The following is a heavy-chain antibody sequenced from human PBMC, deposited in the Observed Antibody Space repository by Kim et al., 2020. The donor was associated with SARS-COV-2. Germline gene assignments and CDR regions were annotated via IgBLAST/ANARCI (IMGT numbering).Heavy chain of an antibody. D-gene: IGHD3-22*01. Sequence: ASVKVSCKASGYTFTSYGISWVRQAPGQGLEWMGWISAYNGNTNYAQKLQGRVTMTTDTSTSTAYMELRSLRSDDTAVYYCARDLGSDYYDSSNWFDPWGQGTLVTVSS. CDR3: ARDLGSDYYDSSNWFDP. CDR2: ISAYNGNT. V-gene: IGHV1-18*04. J-gene: IGHJ5*02. CDR1: GYTFTSYG.